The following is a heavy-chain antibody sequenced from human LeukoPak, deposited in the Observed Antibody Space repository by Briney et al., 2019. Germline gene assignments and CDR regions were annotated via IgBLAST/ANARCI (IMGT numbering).Heavy chain of an antibody. CDR3: ARTTYYYDSSGSDYFDY. CDR2: IYPGDSDT. D-gene: IGHD3-22*01. Sequence: GESLKISCKVSGYKFTSYWIGWVRQMPGKGLEWMGIIYPGDSDTRYSPSFQGQVTISADKSISTAYLQWSSLKASDTAMYYCARTTYYYDSSGSDYFDYWGQGTLVTVSS. J-gene: IGHJ4*02. CDR1: GYKFTSYW. V-gene: IGHV5-51*01.